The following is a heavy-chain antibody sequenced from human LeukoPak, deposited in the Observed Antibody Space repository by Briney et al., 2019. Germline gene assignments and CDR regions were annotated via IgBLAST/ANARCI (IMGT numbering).Heavy chain of an antibody. Sequence: QPGGSLRLSCAASGFTFSSYAMSWVRQAPGKGLEWVSAISGSGGSTYYADSVKGRFTVSRDNSKNTLYLQMNSLRAEDTAVYYCAKKMTRVILFDNWGQGTLVTVSS. D-gene: IGHD4-17*01. CDR2: ISGSGGST. CDR3: AKKMTRVILFDN. J-gene: IGHJ4*02. V-gene: IGHV3-23*01. CDR1: GFTFSSYA.